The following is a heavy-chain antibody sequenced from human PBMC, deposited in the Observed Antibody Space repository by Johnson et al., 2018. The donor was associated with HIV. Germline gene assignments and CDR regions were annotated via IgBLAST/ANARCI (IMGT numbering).Heavy chain of an antibody. CDR2: IRYDGTNK. CDR3: AKDLAVAAMGAFDI. V-gene: IGHV3-30*02. D-gene: IGHD6-19*01. Sequence: QEKLVESGGGLVQPGGSLRLSCAASGFTFSTYGMHWVRQAPGKGLEWVSFIRYDGTNKYYADSVKGRFTISRDNSKNTLYLQMNSLRAEDTALYYCAKDLAVAAMGAFDIWGQGTMVTVSS. CDR1: GFTFSTYG. J-gene: IGHJ3*02.